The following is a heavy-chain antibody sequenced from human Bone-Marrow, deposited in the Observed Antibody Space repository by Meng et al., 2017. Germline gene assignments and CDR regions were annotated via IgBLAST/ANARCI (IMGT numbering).Heavy chain of an antibody. CDR2: ISSSSSYI. D-gene: IGHD5-24*01. J-gene: IGHJ4*02. CDR3: AGGGGAVEMATITNY. CDR1: GFTFSSYS. Sequence: GGSLRLSCAASGFTFSSYSMNWVRQAPGKGLEWVSSISSSSSYIYYADSVKGRFTISRDNAKNSLYLQMHSLRAEEKAVYYCAGGGGAVEMATITNYWGQGTLVTVSS. V-gene: IGHV3-21*01.